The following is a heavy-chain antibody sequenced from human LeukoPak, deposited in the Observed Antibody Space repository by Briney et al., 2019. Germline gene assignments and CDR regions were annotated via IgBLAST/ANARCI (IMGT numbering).Heavy chain of an antibody. CDR1: GYTFTGYY. J-gene: IGHJ4*02. V-gene: IGHV1-2*02. Sequence: ASVKVSCMASGYTFTGYYMHWVRQAPGQGLEWIGWINPNSGGTNYAQKFQDRVSMTRDTSITTAYMHLSRLRSDDTALYYCARSPHILTGENFDYWGQGTLLTVSS. CDR2: INPNSGGT. D-gene: IGHD3-9*01. CDR3: ARSPHILTGENFDY.